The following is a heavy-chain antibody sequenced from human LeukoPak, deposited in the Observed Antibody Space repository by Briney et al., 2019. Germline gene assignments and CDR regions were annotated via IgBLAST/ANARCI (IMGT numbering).Heavy chain of an antibody. CDR1: GGSFSGYY. V-gene: IGHV4-34*01. CDR3: ARGDNSGYVY. D-gene: IGHD3-22*01. CDR2: INHSGST. Sequence: PSETLSLTCAVHGGSFSGYYWSWIRQPPGKGLEWIGEINHSGSTNYNPSLKSRVTISVDTSKNQFSLKLSSVTAADTAVYYCARGDNSGYVYWGQGKLVTVSS. J-gene: IGHJ4*02.